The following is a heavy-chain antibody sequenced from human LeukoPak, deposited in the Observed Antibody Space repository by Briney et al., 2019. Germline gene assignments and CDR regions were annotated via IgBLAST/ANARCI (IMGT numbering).Heavy chain of an antibody. CDR2: INPNSGGT. Sequence: ASVKDSCKASGYTFTGYYMHWVRQAPGQGLEWMGWINPNSGGTNYAQKIQGRVTMTRDTSISTAYMELSRLRSDDTAVYYCAREDMSGAEDYWGQGTLVTVSS. J-gene: IGHJ4*02. D-gene: IGHD2-15*01. CDR1: GYTFTGYY. CDR3: AREDMSGAEDY. V-gene: IGHV1-2*02.